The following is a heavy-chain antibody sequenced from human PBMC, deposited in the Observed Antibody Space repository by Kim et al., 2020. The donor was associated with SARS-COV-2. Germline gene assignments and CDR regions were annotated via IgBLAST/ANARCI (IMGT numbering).Heavy chain of an antibody. CDR2: IYYSGST. CDR3: ARQLIKGYCSGGSCYPRFLGYFDY. D-gene: IGHD2-15*01. V-gene: IGHV4-39*01. J-gene: IGHJ4*02. Sequence: SETLSLTCTVSGGSISSSSYYWGWIRQPPGKGLEWIGSIYYSGSTYYNPSLKSRVTISVDTSKNQFSLKLSSVTAADTAVYYCARQLIKGYCSGGSCYPRFLGYFDYWGQGTLVTVSS. CDR1: GGSISSSSYY.